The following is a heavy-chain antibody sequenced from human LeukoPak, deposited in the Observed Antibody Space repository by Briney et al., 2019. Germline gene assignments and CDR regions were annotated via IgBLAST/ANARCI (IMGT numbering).Heavy chain of an antibody. CDR3: ARDIPNYYDSSGYSGQIDY. D-gene: IGHD3-22*01. V-gene: IGHV3-30*02. CDR1: GFTFSSYG. CDR2: IRYDGGNK. Sequence: GGSLRLSCVASGFTFSSYGMHWVRQAPGKGLDWVTFIRYDGGNKYYADSMKGRFTISRDNSKNTLYLQMNSLRAEDTAVYYCARDIPNYYDSSGYSGQIDYWGQGTLVTVSS. J-gene: IGHJ4*02.